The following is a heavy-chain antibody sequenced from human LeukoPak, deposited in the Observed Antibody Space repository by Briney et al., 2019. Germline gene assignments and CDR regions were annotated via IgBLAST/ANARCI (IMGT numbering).Heavy chain of an antibody. D-gene: IGHD4-17*01. CDR1: GFTFSSYA. Sequence: PGGSLRLSCAASGFTFSSYAMSWVRQAPGKGLVWVSRINSDGSSTSYADSVKGRFTISRDNAKNTLYLQMNSLRAEDTAVYYCARMTTVTTGYNWFDPWGQGTLVTVSS. CDR3: ARMTTVTTGYNWFDP. J-gene: IGHJ5*02. CDR2: INSDGSST. V-gene: IGHV3-74*01.